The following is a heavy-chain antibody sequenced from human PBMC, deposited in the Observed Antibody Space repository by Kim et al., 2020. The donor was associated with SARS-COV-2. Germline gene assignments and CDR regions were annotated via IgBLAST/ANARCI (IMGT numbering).Heavy chain of an antibody. CDR3: VRAPSSPVVPAASYYGMDV. D-gene: IGHD2-2*01. Sequence: GGSLRLSCAASGFTFSDYYMSWIRQAPGKGLEWVSYISSSGSTIYYADSVKGRFTISRDNAKNSLYLQMNSLRAEDTAVYYCVRAPSSPVVPAASYYGMDVWGQGTTVTVSS. CDR1: GFTFSDYY. CDR2: ISSSGSTI. V-gene: IGHV3-11*01. J-gene: IGHJ6*02.